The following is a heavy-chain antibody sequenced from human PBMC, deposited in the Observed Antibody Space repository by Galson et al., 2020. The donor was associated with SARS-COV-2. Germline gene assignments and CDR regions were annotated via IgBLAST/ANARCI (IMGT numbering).Heavy chain of an antibody. D-gene: IGHD2-15*01. CDR2: ISDDGRRI. CDR1: GFTFRDYW. Sequence: GESLKISCAASGFTFRDYWMHWVRQDPDKGLVWVSRISDDGRRIDYSDSAKGRFTISRDNAKNTLYLQMNNLRVEDTSVYFCARRKARKLAVDDAFDIWGQGTVVTV. CDR3: ARRKARKLAVDDAFDI. V-gene: IGHV3-74*01. J-gene: IGHJ3*02.